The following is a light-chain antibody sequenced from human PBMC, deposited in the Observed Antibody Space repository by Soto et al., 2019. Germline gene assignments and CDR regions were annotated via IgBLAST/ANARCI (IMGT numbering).Light chain of an antibody. V-gene: IGKV1-8*01. J-gene: IGKJ2*01. CDR3: QQYYSYSYT. CDR1: QGISHY. Sequence: PSSLSASTGDRVTITCRASQGISHYLAWYQQKPGKAPKLLIYAASSLQSGVPSRFNGSGSGTDFTLTISCLQSEDFATYYCQQYYSYSYTFGQGTKVDIK. CDR2: AAS.